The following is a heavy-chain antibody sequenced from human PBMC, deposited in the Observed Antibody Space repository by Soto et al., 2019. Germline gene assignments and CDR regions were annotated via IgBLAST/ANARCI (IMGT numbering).Heavy chain of an antibody. V-gene: IGHV1-69*08. CDR3: ARDYYDSGGDAFDI. Sequence: QVQLVQSGAEVKKPGSSVKVSCKASGGTFSSYTISWVRQAPGQGLEWMGRIIPILGIANYAQKFQGRVTIPGDNSTSKAYMELRSLKLEDTAVYYCARDYYDSGGDAFDIWGKGTMVPVSS. CDR2: IIPILGIA. J-gene: IGHJ3*02. CDR1: GGTFSSYT. D-gene: IGHD3-22*01.